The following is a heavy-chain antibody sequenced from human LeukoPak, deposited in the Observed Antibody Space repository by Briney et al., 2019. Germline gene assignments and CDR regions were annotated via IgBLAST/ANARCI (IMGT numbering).Heavy chain of an antibody. J-gene: IGHJ4*02. V-gene: IGHV4-39*01. CDR3: ARRGGYGYFDC. D-gene: IGHD5-12*01. Sequence: SETLSLTCTVSGGSISTITDCAGSIRHPRGEWLGWMGTIYYSGRLCYDPSLKSQVTIYVDTSTNQLSLNLSCVTAADTAVYYCARRGGYGYFDCWGQGTLVTVSS. CDR1: GGSISTITDC. CDR2: IYYSGRL.